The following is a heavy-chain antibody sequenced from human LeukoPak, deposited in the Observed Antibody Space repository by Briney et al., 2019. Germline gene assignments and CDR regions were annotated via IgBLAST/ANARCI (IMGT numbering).Heavy chain of an antibody. CDR3: ARDLLRYFDWQGIGRGSTIGAY. CDR2: MNPNSGNT. CDR1: GYTFTSYD. Sequence: ASVKVSCKASGYTFTSYDINWVRQAPGQGLEWMGWMNPNSGNTGYAQKFQGRVTMTRNTSISTAYMELSSLRSEDTAVYYCARDLLRYFDWQGIGRGSTIGAYWGQGTLVTVSS. V-gene: IGHV1-8*01. D-gene: IGHD3-9*01. J-gene: IGHJ4*02.